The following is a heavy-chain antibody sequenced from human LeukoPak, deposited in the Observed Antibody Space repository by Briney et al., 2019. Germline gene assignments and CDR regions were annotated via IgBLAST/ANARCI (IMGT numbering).Heavy chain of an antibody. Sequence: ASLKVSCKASGYTFNNYDGNWVRQASGQGLEWMGWVNPKSGNTGYAQSFQGRVTMTRNTSISTAYMELSSLGSEDTAVYYCARARENSYGSGTYRSYYFNCWGQGTLVTVSS. CDR2: VNPKSGNT. J-gene: IGHJ4*02. CDR3: ARARENSYGSGTYRSYYFNC. V-gene: IGHV1-8*01. CDR1: GYTFNNYD. D-gene: IGHD3-10*01.